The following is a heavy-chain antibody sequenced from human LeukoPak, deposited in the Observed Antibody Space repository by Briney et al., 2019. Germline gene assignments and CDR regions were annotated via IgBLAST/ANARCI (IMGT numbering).Heavy chain of an antibody. D-gene: IGHD6-19*01. Sequence: GGSLRLSCAASGFTLSSYGMHWVRQAPGKGLEWVAVISYDGSNKYYADSVKGRLTISRDNSKNTLYLQMNSLRAEDTAVYYCAKVYGIAVFDYWGQGTLVTVSS. J-gene: IGHJ4*02. V-gene: IGHV3-30*18. CDR2: ISYDGSNK. CDR3: AKVYGIAVFDY. CDR1: GFTLSSYG.